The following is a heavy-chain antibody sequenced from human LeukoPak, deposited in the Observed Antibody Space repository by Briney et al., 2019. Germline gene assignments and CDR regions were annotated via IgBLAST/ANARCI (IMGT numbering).Heavy chain of an antibody. CDR3: ARGPEYYYGSGSYDYYGMGV. D-gene: IGHD3-10*01. J-gene: IGHJ6*02. Sequence: ASVKVSCKASGYTFTSYGISWVRQAPGQGVEWMGWISAYNGNTNYAQKLQGRVTMTTDTSTSTAYMELRSLRSDDTAVYYCARGPEYYYGSGSYDYYGMGVWGQGTTVTVSS. V-gene: IGHV1-18*01. CDR2: ISAYNGNT. CDR1: GYTFTSYG.